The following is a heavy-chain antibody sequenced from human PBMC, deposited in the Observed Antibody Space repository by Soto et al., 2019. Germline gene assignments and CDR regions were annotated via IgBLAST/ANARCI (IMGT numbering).Heavy chain of an antibody. CDR2: IYPGDSGT. CDR1: GSSFTSYW. V-gene: IGHV5-51*01. J-gene: IGHJ6*02. D-gene: IGHD2-21*01. CDR3: SGGESIYYYYYGMDV. Sequence: PGEYLKISCKGSGSSFTSYWIGWVRQMPGKGLEWMGIIYPGDSGTRYSPSFQGQVTISADKAISTAYLQWSSLKASNTAMYYCSGGESIYYYYYGMDVWAQGTTVTVS.